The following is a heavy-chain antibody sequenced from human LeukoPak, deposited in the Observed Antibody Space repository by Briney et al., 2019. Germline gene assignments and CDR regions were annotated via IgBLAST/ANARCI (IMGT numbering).Heavy chain of an antibody. J-gene: IGHJ4*02. V-gene: IGHV3-7*03. CDR1: GFTFSTYW. CDR2: IKQDGSEK. D-gene: IGHD3-10*01. Sequence: GGSLRLSCAASGFTFSTYWMTWVRQAPGKGLEWVANIKQDGSEKYFVDSVKGRFSISRDNAKNSLYLQMNSLRAEDTAVYYCAREYNYFGSGIFDYWGQGTLVTVSS. CDR3: AREYNYFGSGIFDY.